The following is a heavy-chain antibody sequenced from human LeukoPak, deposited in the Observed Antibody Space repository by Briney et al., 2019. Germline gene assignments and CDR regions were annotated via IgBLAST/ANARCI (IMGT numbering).Heavy chain of an antibody. D-gene: IGHD3-22*01. Sequence: PSETLSLTCTVSGGPISSYYWSWIRQPAGKGLELIGRIYSSGSPNYDPSLKSRVTMSVDTSKNQFSLKLSSVTAADTAVYYCARSKAYYDSSGYANDCWGQGTLVTVSS. V-gene: IGHV4-4*07. CDR2: IYSSGSP. CDR3: ARSKAYYDSSGYANDC. J-gene: IGHJ4*02. CDR1: GGPISSYY.